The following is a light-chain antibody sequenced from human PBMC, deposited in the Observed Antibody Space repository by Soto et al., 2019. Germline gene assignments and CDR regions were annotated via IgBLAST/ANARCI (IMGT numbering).Light chain of an antibody. CDR2: DVS. CDR3: CSYAGSSTLV. J-gene: IGLJ2*01. CDR1: SSDVGNYNL. V-gene: IGLV2-23*02. Sequence: QSVLTQPASVSGSPGQSITISCTGTSSDVGNYNLVSWYQQFPGTAPKLMIYDVSKRPSGVSNRFSGSKSGNTASLTISGLQAEDEADYYCCSYAGSSTLVFGGGTKLTVL.